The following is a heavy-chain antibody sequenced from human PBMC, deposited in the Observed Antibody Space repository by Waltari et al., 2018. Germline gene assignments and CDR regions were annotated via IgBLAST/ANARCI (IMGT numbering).Heavy chain of an antibody. CDR3: VNHYETRGYGAFDI. J-gene: IGHJ3*02. V-gene: IGHV4-4*02. Sequence: QVQLQESGPGLVKPSEILSLTCAVSGGSISSSYWWSWVRQPPGKGLEWIGEVYHSGPTNYNPSLKSRVTISVDKSENQFSLKLSSVTAADTAVYFCVNHYETRGYGAFDIWGQGTMVTVSS. CDR2: VYHSGPT. D-gene: IGHD3-22*01. CDR1: GGSISSSYW.